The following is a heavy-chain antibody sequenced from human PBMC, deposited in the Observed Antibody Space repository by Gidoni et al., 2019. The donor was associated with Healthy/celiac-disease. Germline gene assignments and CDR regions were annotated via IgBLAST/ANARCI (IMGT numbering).Heavy chain of an antibody. Sequence: EVQLLESGGGLVQPGGSLRLSCAASGFTFSSYAMSWVRQAPGKGLEGASAISGSGGSTYYADSVKGRFTISRDNSKNTLYLQMNSLRAEDTAVYYCAKVSRWLQSRAFDYWGQGTLVTVSS. V-gene: IGHV3-23*01. J-gene: IGHJ4*02. CDR1: GFTFSSYA. CDR2: ISGSGGST. D-gene: IGHD5-12*01. CDR3: AKVSRWLQSRAFDY.